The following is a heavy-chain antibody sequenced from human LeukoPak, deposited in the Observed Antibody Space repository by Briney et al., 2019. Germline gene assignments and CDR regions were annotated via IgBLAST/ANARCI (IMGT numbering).Heavy chain of an antibody. V-gene: IGHV1-18*01. Sequence: GASVKASSTASGYTFTTYGISWVRQAPGQGLEWMGWISAYNGNTNYAQKLQGRVTITTDTSTRTAYMELRSLRSDDTAVYYCARCSGSLDYWGQGTLVTVSS. CDR1: GYTFTTYG. D-gene: IGHD2-15*01. J-gene: IGHJ4*02. CDR3: ARCSGSLDY. CDR2: ISAYNGNT.